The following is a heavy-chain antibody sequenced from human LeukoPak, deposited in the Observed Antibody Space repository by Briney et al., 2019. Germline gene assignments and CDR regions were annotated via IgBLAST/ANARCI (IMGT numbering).Heavy chain of an antibody. Sequence: GRSLRLSCAASGFTFDDYAMHWVRQAPGKGLEWVSGISWNCGSIGYADSVKGRFTISRDNAKNSLYLQMNSLRAEDTALYYCAKDQDTAMGLFDYWGQGTLVTVSS. V-gene: IGHV3-9*01. CDR1: GFTFDDYA. CDR2: ISWNCGSI. D-gene: IGHD5-18*01. CDR3: AKDQDTAMGLFDY. J-gene: IGHJ4*02.